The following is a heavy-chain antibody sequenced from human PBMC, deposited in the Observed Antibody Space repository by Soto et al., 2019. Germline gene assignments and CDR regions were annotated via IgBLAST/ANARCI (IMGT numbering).Heavy chain of an antibody. CDR3: ARVLPMIVVCRAHDAFDI. V-gene: IGHV1-8*01. Sequence: QVQLVQSGAEVKKPGASVKVSCKASGYTFTSYDINWVRQATGQGLEWMGWMNPNSGNTGYAQKFQGRVTMTRNTSISTAYMDLSSLRSEDTAVYYCARVLPMIVVCRAHDAFDIWGQGTMVTVSS. J-gene: IGHJ3*02. CDR1: GYTFTSYD. D-gene: IGHD3-22*01. CDR2: MNPNSGNT.